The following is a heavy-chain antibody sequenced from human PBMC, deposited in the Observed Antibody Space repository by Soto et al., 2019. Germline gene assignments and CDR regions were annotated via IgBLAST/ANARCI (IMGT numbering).Heavy chain of an antibody. CDR1: GGSFSDYY. J-gene: IGHJ4*02. CDR2: INHSGSA. Sequence: QVQLQQWGAGLLKPSETLSLTCAVHGGSFSDYYWNWIRQPPGKGLEWIGDINHSGSAKYNPSLNSRVTFSLDTSKNEFSLKLSSVTVADTAVYYCARGPRTVVLPGALSFFDNWGQGKLVTVSP. CDR3: ARGPRTVVLPGALSFFDN. D-gene: IGHD2-2*01. V-gene: IGHV4-34*02.